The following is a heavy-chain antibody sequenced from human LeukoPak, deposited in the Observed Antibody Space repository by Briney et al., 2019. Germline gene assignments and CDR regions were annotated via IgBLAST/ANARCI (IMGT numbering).Heavy chain of an antibody. CDR2: ISWNSGSI. J-gene: IGHJ4*02. CDR3: AKDRSGSYYVGFDY. CDR1: GSTFDDYA. D-gene: IGHD1-26*01. V-gene: IGHV3-9*01. Sequence: GGSLRLSCAASGSTFDDYAMHWVRQAPGKGLEWVSGISWNSGSIGYADSVKGRFTISRDNAKNSLYLQMNSLRAEDTALYYCAKDRSGSYYVGFDYWGQGTLVTVSS.